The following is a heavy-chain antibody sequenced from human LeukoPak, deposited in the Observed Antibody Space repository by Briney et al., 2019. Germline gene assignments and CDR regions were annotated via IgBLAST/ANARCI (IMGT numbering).Heavy chain of an antibody. D-gene: IGHD3-10*01. CDR2: INWNGGST. J-gene: IGHJ4*02. V-gene: IGHV3-20*04. Sequence: GGSLRLSCAASGFTFDDYGMSWVRQAPGKGMEWVSGINWNGGSTGYADSVQGRLTISRDNAENSLYLQMNSLRAEDTALYYCAREMARGYYGSGSYYNVPDYWGQGTLVTVSS. CDR1: GFTFDDYG. CDR3: AREMARGYYGSGSYYNVPDY.